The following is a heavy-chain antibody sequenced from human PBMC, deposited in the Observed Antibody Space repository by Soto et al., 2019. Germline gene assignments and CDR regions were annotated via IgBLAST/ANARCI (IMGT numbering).Heavy chain of an antibody. CDR1: GYTFTSYD. V-gene: IGHV1-8*01. CDR3: ARWGQTPAAGPILDY. CDR2: MNPNSGNT. Sequence: ASVKVSCKTSGYTFTSYDINWVRQATGQGLEWMGWMNPNSGNTGYAQKFQGRVSMTRSTSISTAYMELSSLTSEDSAVYYCARWGQTPAAGPILDYSGQGSLVIGSS. D-gene: IGHD6-13*01. J-gene: IGHJ4*02.